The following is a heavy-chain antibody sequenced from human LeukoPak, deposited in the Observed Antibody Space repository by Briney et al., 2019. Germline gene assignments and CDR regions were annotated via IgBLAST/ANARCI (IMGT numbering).Heavy chain of an antibody. CDR2: INPSGGST. CDR1: GYTFTSYY. V-gene: IGHV1-46*01. CDR3: AREGRVGTTWFDP. D-gene: IGHD2-2*01. Sequence: ASVKVSCKASGYTFTSYYKHWVRQAPGQGLEWMGIINPSGGSTSYAQKFQGRVTMTRDTSTSTVYMELSSLRSEDTAVYYCAREGRVGTTWFDPWGQGTLVTVSS. J-gene: IGHJ5*02.